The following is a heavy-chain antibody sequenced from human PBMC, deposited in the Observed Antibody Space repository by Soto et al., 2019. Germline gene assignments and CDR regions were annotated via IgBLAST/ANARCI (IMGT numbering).Heavy chain of an antibody. CDR1: GFTFSSYS. D-gene: IGHD5-12*01. CDR2: IITITGFI. Sequence: EVQLVESGGGLVKPGGSLRLSCAASGFTFSSYSMNWVRQAPGKGLEWVSIITITGFIDYADSVKGRFTISRDNAKSSLYLQMSSLRAEDTAVYYCARDSLEYNAYDYYLGQGTLVTVSS. V-gene: IGHV3-21*02. J-gene: IGHJ4*02. CDR3: ARDSLEYNAYDYY.